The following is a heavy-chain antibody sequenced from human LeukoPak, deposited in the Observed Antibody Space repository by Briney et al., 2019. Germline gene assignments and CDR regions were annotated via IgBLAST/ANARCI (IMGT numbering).Heavy chain of an antibody. CDR3: ATTPITMVRGVIIRSWFDP. Sequence: ASVKVSCKASGGTFSSYAISWVRQAPGQGLEWMGWMNPNSGNTGYAQKFQGRVTMTRNTSISTAYMELSSLRSEDTAVYYCATTPITMVRGVIIRSWFDPWGQGTLVTVSS. CDR1: GGTFSSYA. V-gene: IGHV1-8*02. CDR2: MNPNSGNT. D-gene: IGHD3-10*01. J-gene: IGHJ5*02.